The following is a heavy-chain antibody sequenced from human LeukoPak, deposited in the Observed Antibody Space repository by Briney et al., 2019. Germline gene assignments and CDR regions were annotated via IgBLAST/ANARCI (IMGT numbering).Heavy chain of an antibody. J-gene: IGHJ4*02. CDR2: IYPNSGDT. V-gene: IGHV1-2*02. CDR3: ARGSVTGGWYLNLGY. D-gene: IGHD6-19*01. Sequence: GASVKVSCKASGYTFSGYYMHWVRQAPGQGLEWMGWIYPNSGDTNYAQNFQGRVTMTRDTSISTVYMELTRLTSDDTAVYYCARGSVTGGWYLNLGYWGQGTLDTVSS. CDR1: GYTFSGYY.